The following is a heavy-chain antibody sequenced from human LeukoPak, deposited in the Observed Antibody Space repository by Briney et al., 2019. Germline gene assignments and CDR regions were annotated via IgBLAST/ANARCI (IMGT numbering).Heavy chain of an antibody. CDR2: VHTSGGS. CDR3: ARLGSYHDF. J-gene: IGHJ4*02. V-gene: IGHV4-4*09. Sequence: SETLSLTCTVSGASISRYYWSWIRQTPEKGLEWMGQVHTSGGSTYYPPLKTRLTMSIDTSRSQVSLKLTSVTAADTAVYFCARLGSYHDFWGQGALVTVSS. D-gene: IGHD1-26*01. CDR1: GASISRYY.